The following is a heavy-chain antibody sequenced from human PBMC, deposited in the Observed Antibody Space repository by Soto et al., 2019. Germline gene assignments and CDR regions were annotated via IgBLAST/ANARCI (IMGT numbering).Heavy chain of an antibody. V-gene: IGHV3-30-3*01. D-gene: IGHD6-19*01. CDR1: GFTFSTYA. J-gene: IGHJ4*02. Sequence: QVQLVESGGGVVQPGRSLRLSCAASGFTFSTYAIHWVRQAPGKGLEWVAVISHDGINKYYADSVKGRFTISRDNFKNTVYLQMDSLRAEDTAVYYCARDQWLVLPYYWGQGTLVTVSS. CDR3: ARDQWLVLPYY. CDR2: ISHDGINK.